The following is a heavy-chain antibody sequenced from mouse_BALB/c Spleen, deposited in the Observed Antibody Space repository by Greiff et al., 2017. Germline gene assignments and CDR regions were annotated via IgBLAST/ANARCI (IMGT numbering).Heavy chain of an antibody. D-gene: IGHD2-1*01. CDR1: GFDFSRYW. Sequence: EVMLVESGGGLVQPGGSLKLSCAASGFDFSRYWMSWVRQAPGKGLEWIGEINPDSSTINYTPSLKDKFIISRDNAKNTLYLQMSKVRSEDTALYYCARRRGNYGYAMDYWGQGTSVTVSS. CDR2: INPDSSTI. V-gene: IGHV4-1*02. J-gene: IGHJ4*01. CDR3: ARRRGNYGYAMDY.